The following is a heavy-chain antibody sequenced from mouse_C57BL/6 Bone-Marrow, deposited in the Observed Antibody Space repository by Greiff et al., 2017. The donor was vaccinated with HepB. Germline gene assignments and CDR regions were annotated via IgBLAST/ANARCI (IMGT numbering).Heavy chain of an antibody. CDR1: GFSLTSYG. V-gene: IGHV2-5*01. Sequence: VQLVESGPGLVQPSQSLSITCTVSGFSLTSYGVHWVRQSPGKGLEWLGVIWRGGSTDYNAAFMSRLSITKDNSKSQVFFKMNSLQADDTAIYYCAKNLFYGSSYVGFAYWGQGTLVTVSA. CDR2: IWRGGST. J-gene: IGHJ3*01. CDR3: AKNLFYGSSYVGFAY. D-gene: IGHD1-1*01.